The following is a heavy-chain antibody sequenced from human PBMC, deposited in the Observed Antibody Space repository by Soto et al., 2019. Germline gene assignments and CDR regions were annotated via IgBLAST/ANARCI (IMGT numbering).Heavy chain of an antibody. D-gene: IGHD3-3*01. J-gene: IGHJ4*01. CDR3: AREQDFLLHYSFDH. V-gene: IGHV1-3*01. CDR1: GYSFRISS. Sequence: ASGKVSCNAAGYSFRISSIQWVRQAPGQRQGWLGLNNGVIGNTTYSQKLQDRVTITRDTSASTAYMELRSLRSEDTSVYYCAREQDFLLHYSFDHWGPGTPFHVS. CDR2: NNGVIGNT.